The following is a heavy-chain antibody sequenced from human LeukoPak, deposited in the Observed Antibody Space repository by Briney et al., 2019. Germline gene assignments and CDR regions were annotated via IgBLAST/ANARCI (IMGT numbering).Heavy chain of an antibody. Sequence: GGSLRLSCAASGFTFSTYAMTWVRQAPGKGLEWVSSTSGSGRNTYYADSVKGRFTISRDNSTNTLYLQTNSQRAEDTAIYYCAKDPGSNSYGSFDNWGQGTLVTVSS. J-gene: IGHJ4*02. CDR3: AKDPGSNSYGSFDN. CDR1: GFTFSTYA. CDR2: TSGSGRNT. V-gene: IGHV3-23*01. D-gene: IGHD5-18*01.